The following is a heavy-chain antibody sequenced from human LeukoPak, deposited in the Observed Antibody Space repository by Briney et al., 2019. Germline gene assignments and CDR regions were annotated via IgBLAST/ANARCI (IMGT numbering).Heavy chain of an antibody. CDR3: ARAGCSSTSCYYGMDV. CDR2: IYTSGST. CDR1: GGSISSYY. Sequence: SETLSLTCTVSGGSISSYYWSWIRQLAGKGLEWIGRIYTSGSTNYNPSLKSRVTMSVDTSKNQFSLKLSSVTAADTAVYYCARAGCSSTSCYYGMDVWGQGTTVTVSS. D-gene: IGHD2-2*01. V-gene: IGHV4-4*07. J-gene: IGHJ6*02.